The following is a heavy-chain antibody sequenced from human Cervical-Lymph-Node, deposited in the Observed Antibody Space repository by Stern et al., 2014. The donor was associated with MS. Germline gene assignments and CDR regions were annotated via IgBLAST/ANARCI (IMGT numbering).Heavy chain of an antibody. D-gene: IGHD3-22*01. CDR1: GGSISSSSYY. V-gene: IGHV4-39*01. J-gene: IGHJ6*02. Sequence: QVQLGQSGPGLVKPSETLSLSCTVSGGSISSSSYYWGWIRQPPGKGLEWIGSIDYSGSTYYNPSLKSRFTIPVDPPKTQFSLKLSSVTAADTAVYYCARHAFKTYYYDSSGSPYYYYGMDVWGQGTTVTVSS. CDR3: ARHAFKTYYYDSSGSPYYYYGMDV. CDR2: IDYSGST.